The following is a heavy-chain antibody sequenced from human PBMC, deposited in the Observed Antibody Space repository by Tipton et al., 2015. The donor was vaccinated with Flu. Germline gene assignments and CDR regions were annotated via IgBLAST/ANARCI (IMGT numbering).Heavy chain of an antibody. CDR2: IKQDGSKI. CDR1: GFTFGDYW. J-gene: IGHJ4*02. D-gene: IGHD3-16*01. Sequence: VQLVQSGGGLIQPGRSLRLSCAASGFTFGDYWMSWVRQAPGKGLEWVANIKQDGSKIYYVDSVKGRFTISRDNARNSLYLQMNSLRGEDTAVYYCARLGLPDYWGQGTLVTVSS. CDR3: ARLGLPDY. V-gene: IGHV3-7*01.